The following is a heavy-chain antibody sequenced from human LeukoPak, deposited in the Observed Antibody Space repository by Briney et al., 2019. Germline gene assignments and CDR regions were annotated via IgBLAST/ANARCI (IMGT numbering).Heavy chain of an antibody. CDR1: GYSFTSYW. CDR3: ARHLKADYGDYPQYNWFDP. CDR2: IYPDDSNS. V-gene: IGHV5-51*01. D-gene: IGHD4-17*01. Sequence: GESLKISCKGSGYSFTSYWIGWVRQMPGKGLEWMGIIYPDDSNSRYSPSFQGQVTISADKSISTAYLQWSSLKASDTAMYYCARHLKADYGDYPQYNWFDPWGQGTPVTVSS. J-gene: IGHJ5*02.